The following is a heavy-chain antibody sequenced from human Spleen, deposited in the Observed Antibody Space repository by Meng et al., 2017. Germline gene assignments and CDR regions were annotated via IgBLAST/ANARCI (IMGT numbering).Heavy chain of an antibody. J-gene: IGHJ4*02. CDR1: GGSISSYY. CDR3: ARRLGEWDVFDY. Sequence: SETLSLTCTVSGGSISSYYWSWIRQPPGKGLEWIGNMYYSGSTNYNPSLKSRVTISVDTSKNQFSLKLSSVIAADTAVYYCARRLGEWDVFDYWGQGTLVTVSS. D-gene: IGHD3-16*01. V-gene: IGHV4-59*12. CDR2: MYYSGST.